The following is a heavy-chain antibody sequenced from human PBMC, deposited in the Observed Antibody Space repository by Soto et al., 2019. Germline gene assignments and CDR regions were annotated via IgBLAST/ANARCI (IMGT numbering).Heavy chain of an antibody. CDR3: ARRYGGNFDY. CDR1: GGSISSGDYN. Sequence: SETLSLTCSVSGGSISSGDYNWSWIRQPPGKGLEWIGYVHYSGSTYYNPSLRSRVTISADTSKNQFSLNLNSVTAADTAVYYCARRYGGNFDYWGQGTLVTVSS. J-gene: IGHJ4*02. CDR2: VHYSGST. V-gene: IGHV4-30-4*01. D-gene: IGHD1-26*01.